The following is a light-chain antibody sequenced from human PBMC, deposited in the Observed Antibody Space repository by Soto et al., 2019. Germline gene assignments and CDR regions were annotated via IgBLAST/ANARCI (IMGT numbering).Light chain of an antibody. CDR2: AAS. J-gene: IGKJ4*01. Sequence: DIQMTQSPSSLSASVGDRVTITCRASQSISNYLNWYQQKAGKAPKLLIYAASSLESGVPSRFSGRGSGPDFTLTISRLQPEHFPTDYSKQTYSPLLTFGGGTKVEI. CDR1: QSISNY. CDR3: KQTYSPLLT. V-gene: IGKV1-39*01.